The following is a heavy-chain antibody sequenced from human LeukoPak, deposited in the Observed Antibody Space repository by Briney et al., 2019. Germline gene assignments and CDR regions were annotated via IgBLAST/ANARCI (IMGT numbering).Heavy chain of an antibody. J-gene: IGHJ4*02. CDR2: ISSDGSKT. CDR3: ARDSTYWYDSGSSGPHYFDY. CDR1: GFIFSNYA. Sequence: GGSPRLSCAASGFIFSNYAMHWVRQAPGKGLEWVALISSDGSKTYHADSVKGRFSISRDNSKNTLYLQLNSLRAEDTSVYYCARDSTYWYDSGSSGPHYFDYWGQGTLVTVSS. D-gene: IGHD3-10*01. V-gene: IGHV3-30*01.